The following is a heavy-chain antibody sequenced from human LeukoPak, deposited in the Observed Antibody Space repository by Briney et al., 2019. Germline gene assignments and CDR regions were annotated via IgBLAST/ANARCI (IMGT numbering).Heavy chain of an antibody. D-gene: IGHD5-24*01. CDR3: ARERDGYNNYYYMDV. CDR1: GFTFSSYA. CDR2: ISSNGGST. V-gene: IGHV3-64*01. J-gene: IGHJ6*03. Sequence: PGGSLRLSCAASGFTFSSYAMHWVRQAPGKGLEYVSAISSNGGSTYYANSVKGRFTISRDNSKNTLYLQMGSLRAEDMAVYYCARERDGYNNYYYMDVWGKGTTVTVPS.